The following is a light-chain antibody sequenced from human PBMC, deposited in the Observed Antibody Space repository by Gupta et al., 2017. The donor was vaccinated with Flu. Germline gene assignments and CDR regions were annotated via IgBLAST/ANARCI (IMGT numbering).Light chain of an antibody. CDR3: QKEGNSPIT. Sequence: EIVFTQSPGILSLSPGERSTLSCRASQSVGSSYLAWYQQTPGQAPSLLIYGASSRATGIPDRFSGSGSGTEFTLTISRREPEDFAVYYCQKEGNSPITFGGGTKVEI. J-gene: IGKJ4*01. CDR1: QSVGSSY. V-gene: IGKV3-20*01. CDR2: GAS.